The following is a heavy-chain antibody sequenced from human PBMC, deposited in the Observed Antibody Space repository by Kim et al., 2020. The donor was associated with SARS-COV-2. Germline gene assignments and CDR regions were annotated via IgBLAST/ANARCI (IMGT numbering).Heavy chain of an antibody. Sequence: ASVKVSCKASGYTFTSYGISWVRQAPGQGLEWMGWISAYNGNTNYAQKLQGRVTMTTDTSTSTAYMELRSLRSDETDVYYCARDVRFPDGFDPWGQGTLVTVSS. CDR2: ISAYNGNT. V-gene: IGHV1-18*01. J-gene: IGHJ5*02. CDR3: ARDVRFPDGFDP. D-gene: IGHD3-3*01. CDR1: GYTFTSYG.